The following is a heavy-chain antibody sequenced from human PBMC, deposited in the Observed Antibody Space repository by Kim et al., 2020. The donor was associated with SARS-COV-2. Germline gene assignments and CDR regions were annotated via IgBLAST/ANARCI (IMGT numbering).Heavy chain of an antibody. D-gene: IGHD3-22*01. Sequence: PSLKGGVTISVDTSKNQFSLKLSSVTAADTAVYYCARHREDSSGYYYFDYWGQGTLVTVSS. CDR3: ARHREDSSGYYYFDY. V-gene: IGHV4-59*08. J-gene: IGHJ4*02.